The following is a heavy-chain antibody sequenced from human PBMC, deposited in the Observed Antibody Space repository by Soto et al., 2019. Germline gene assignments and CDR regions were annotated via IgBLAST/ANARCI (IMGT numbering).Heavy chain of an antibody. J-gene: IGHJ4*02. V-gene: IGHV3-23*01. CDR1: GFTFSGYA. CDR2: ISGSGGST. CDR3: AKGFVEMATIDY. D-gene: IGHD5-12*01. Sequence: EVQLLESGGGLVQPGGSLRLSCTASGFTFSGYAMSWVRQAPGKGLEWVSAISGSGGSTYYADSVKGRFTISRDNSKRTLYLQMNSLRAEDTAVYYCAKGFVEMATIDYWGQGTLVTVSS.